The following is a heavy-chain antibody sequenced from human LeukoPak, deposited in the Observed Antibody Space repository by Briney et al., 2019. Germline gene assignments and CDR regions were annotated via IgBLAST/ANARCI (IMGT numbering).Heavy chain of an antibody. Sequence: GGSLRLSCAASGFTLSSYWMSWVRQAPGKGLEWVANIKQDGSEEYYVDSVKGRFTISRDNAKNSLYLQMNSLRAEDTAVYYCAREMATQNFLFDYWGQGTLVTVSS. CDR3: AREMATQNFLFDY. J-gene: IGHJ4*02. D-gene: IGHD5-24*01. V-gene: IGHV3-7*01. CDR2: IKQDGSEE. CDR1: GFTLSSYW.